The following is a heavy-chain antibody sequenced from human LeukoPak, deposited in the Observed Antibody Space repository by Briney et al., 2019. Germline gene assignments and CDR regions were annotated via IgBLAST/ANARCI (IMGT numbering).Heavy chain of an antibody. CDR1: GFTLSSHA. CDR2: IFGSGGST. J-gene: IGHJ4*02. V-gene: IGHV3-23*01. D-gene: IGHD6-19*01. CDR3: AKTTTGYSSGRFPGWPVDY. Sequence: GGSLTLYCAASGFTLSSHAMYWVRQAPGNGLEWVSGIFGSGGSTHYAEPVKCRFTISRDNSKNTVYLQMNSLRAEDTAVYYCAKTTTGYSSGRFPGWPVDYWGQGTLVTVS.